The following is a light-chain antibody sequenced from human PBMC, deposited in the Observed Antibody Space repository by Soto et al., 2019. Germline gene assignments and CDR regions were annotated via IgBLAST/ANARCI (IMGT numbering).Light chain of an antibody. J-gene: IGKJ4*01. CDR3: QQYSNWPLLS. CDR1: QSVGSN. V-gene: IGKV3-15*01. CDR2: GAS. Sequence: EVVLTQSPATLSVSPGAGATLYCRASQSVGSNLAWYQQKPGQTPRVLIYGASARAIGIPARFSGSGFGTEFTLTISSLQSEDFVVYYCQQYSNWPLLSFGGGTKVDIK.